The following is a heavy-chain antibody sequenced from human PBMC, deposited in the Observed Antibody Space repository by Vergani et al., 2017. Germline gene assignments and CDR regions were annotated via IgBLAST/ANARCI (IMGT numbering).Heavy chain of an antibody. J-gene: IGHJ4*02. CDR2: ISGSGGST. D-gene: IGHD1-26*01. V-gene: IGHV3-23*01. CDR1: GFTFSSYA. Sequence: EVQLLESGGGLVQPGGSLRLSCAASGFTFSSYAMSWVRQAPGKGLEWVSAISGSGGSTYYADSVKGRFTISRDNSKNTLYMQMNSLRAEDTAVYYCAKDQRWSGGYYNYWGQGTLVTVSS. CDR3: AKDQRWSGGYYNY.